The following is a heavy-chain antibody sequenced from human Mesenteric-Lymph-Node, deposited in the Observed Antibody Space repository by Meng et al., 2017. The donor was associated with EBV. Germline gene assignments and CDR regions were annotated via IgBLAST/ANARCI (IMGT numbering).Heavy chain of an antibody. Sequence: QLQLTDSGSGRVKPSQTLSPTCAVSGGSISSGGYSWSWIRQPPGKGLDWIGYISHSGTTYYNPSLKSRVTISVDRAKNQFSLKLSSVTAADTAVYYCARNSSVRGDDAFDIWGQGTMVTVSS. D-gene: IGHD3-10*01. CDR1: GGSISSGGYS. V-gene: IGHV4-30-2*01. J-gene: IGHJ3*02. CDR3: ARNSSVRGDDAFDI. CDR2: ISHSGTT.